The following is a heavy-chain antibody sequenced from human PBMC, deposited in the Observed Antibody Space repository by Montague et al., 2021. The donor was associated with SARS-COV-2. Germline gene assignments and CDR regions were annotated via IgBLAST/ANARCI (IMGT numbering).Heavy chain of an antibody. J-gene: IGHJ3*02. CDR2: IYDSGSI. V-gene: IGHV4-39*02. D-gene: IGHD5-12*01. CDR1: GGSISSSNYY. CDR3: ARRGRKLLPVATTIGGFDI. Sequence: SETLSLTCTVSGGSISSSNYYWDWIRQPPGKGLEWIGNIYDSGSIYYNPSLKSRVTISVDTSKNHFSLKLSSVTAADTAVYYCARRGRKLLPVATTIGGFDIWGQGTMVTVSS.